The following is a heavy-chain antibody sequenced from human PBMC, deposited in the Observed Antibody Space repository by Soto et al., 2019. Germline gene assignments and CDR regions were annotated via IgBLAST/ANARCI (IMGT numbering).Heavy chain of an antibody. CDR2: IWYDGSNK. CDR3: SRDSIPGRLQRPLDY. Sequence: QVRLVESGGGVVQPGRSLRLSCAASGFPFSSNGMHWVRQAPGKGLDWVAVIWYDGSNKYYADSVKGRFTISRDNSKNTVYLQMNSLRAEDTAVYYCSRDSIPGRLQRPLDYWGQGALVTVSS. J-gene: IGHJ4*02. CDR1: GFPFSSNG. V-gene: IGHV3-33*01. D-gene: IGHD6-25*01.